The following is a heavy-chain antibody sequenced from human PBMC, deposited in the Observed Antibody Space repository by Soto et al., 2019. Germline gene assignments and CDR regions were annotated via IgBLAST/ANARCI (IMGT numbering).Heavy chain of an antibody. CDR1: GGTFSSYA. CDR3: ARGPDYEGYFDY. Sequence: SVKVSCKASGGTFSSYAISWVRQAPGQGLEWMGGIIPIFGTANYAQKFQGRVTITADESMTTAYMELSGLRSEDTAVYYCARGPDYEGYFDYWGRGTLVTVS. CDR2: IIPIFGTA. D-gene: IGHD4-17*01. J-gene: IGHJ4*02. V-gene: IGHV1-69*13.